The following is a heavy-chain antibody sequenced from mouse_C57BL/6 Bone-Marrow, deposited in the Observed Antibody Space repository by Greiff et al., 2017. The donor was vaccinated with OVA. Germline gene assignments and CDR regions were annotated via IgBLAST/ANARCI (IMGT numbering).Heavy chain of an antibody. CDR3: ASYSGFAY. Sequence: EVQLQQSGPELVKPGASVKISCKASGYTFTDYYMNWVKQSHGKSLEWIGDINPTHGATSYNQNVKGTATLTVDKSSSTAYMELRSLTSEDSAVYYCASYSGFAYWGQGTLVTVSA. D-gene: IGHD2-12*01. CDR2: INPTHGAT. J-gene: IGHJ3*01. CDR1: GYTFTDYY. V-gene: IGHV1-26*01.